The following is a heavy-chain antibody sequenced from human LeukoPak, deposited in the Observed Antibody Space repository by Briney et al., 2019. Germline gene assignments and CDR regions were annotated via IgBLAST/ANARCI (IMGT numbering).Heavy chain of an antibody. D-gene: IGHD5/OR15-5a*01. CDR2: IYYSGST. Sequence: SETLSLTCTVSGGSISSSNYYWGWIRQPPGKGLEWIGSIYYSGSTYYNPSLKSRVTISVDTSKNQFSLKLSSVTAADTAVYYYARGVHYYYYGMDVWGQGTTVTVSS. CDR1: GGSISSSNYY. CDR3: ARGVHYYYYGMDV. J-gene: IGHJ6*02. V-gene: IGHV4-39*07.